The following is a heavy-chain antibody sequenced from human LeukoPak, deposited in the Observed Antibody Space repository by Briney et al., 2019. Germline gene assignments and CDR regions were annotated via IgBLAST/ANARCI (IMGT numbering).Heavy chain of an antibody. Sequence: PGESLRLSCAASGFTFSSYEMNWVRQAPGKGLEWVSYISSSGSTIYYADSVKGRFTISRDNAKNSLYLQMNSLRAEDTAVYYCARGAFYYDSSGYQNFDYWGQGTLVTVSS. CDR3: ARGAFYYDSSGYQNFDY. CDR2: ISSSGSTI. CDR1: GFTFSSYE. D-gene: IGHD3-22*01. J-gene: IGHJ4*02. V-gene: IGHV3-48*03.